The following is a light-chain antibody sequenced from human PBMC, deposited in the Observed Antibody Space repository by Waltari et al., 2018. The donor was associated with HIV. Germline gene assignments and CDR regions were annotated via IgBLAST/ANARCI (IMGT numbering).Light chain of an antibody. Sequence: QSVLTQPPSPSGTPRQRVPIPSSGSCSNIANHFVSLYQHLPGTTPKLLIYRNNQRPSGVPDRFSGSKSGTSASLAISGLRSEDEADYYCTSWDDSLSGWMFGGGTTLTVL. CDR3: TSWDDSLSGWM. J-gene: IGLJ3*02. V-gene: IGLV1-47*01. CDR2: RNN. CDR1: CSNIANHF.